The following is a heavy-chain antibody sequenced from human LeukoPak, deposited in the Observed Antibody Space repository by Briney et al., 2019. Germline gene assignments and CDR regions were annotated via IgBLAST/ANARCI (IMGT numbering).Heavy chain of an antibody. D-gene: IGHD2-8*01. CDR2: INPSGGST. CDR3: ARVVYASYYYYMDV. J-gene: IGHJ6*03. V-gene: IGHV1-46*01. Sequence: ASVKVSCKASRYTFTGYYMHWVRQAPGQGLEWMGWINPSGGSTSYAQKFQGRVTMTRDMSTSTVYMELSSLRSEDTAVYYCARVVYASYYYYMDVWGKGTTVTVSS. CDR1: RYTFTGYY.